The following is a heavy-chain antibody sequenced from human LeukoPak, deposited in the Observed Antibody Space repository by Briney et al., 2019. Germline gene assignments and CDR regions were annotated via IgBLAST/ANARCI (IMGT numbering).Heavy chain of an antibody. Sequence: GGSLRLSCAASAFTFRSYGMHWVRQAPGKGLEWVAFIRYHGSDKYYADSVKDRFTISRDNSKNTLYLQMNSLRAEDTAVYYCARGARGSGTASDYWGQGTLVTVSS. J-gene: IGHJ4*02. V-gene: IGHV3-30*02. CDR1: AFTFRSYG. CDR2: IRYHGSDK. CDR3: ARGARGSGTASDY. D-gene: IGHD3-10*01.